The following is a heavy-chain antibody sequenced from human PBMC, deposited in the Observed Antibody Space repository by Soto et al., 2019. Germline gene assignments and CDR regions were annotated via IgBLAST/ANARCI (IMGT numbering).Heavy chain of an antibody. J-gene: IGHJ5*02. CDR2: IYATGTT. CDR1: GASISGSY. D-gene: IGHD1-1*01. Sequence: SETLSLTCTVSGASISGSYWSGIRKSAGKGLEWIGRIYATGTTDYNPSLKSRVMMSVDTSKKQFSLKLRPVTAADTAVYYCVRDGTKTLRDWFDPWGQGTSVT. V-gene: IGHV4-4*07. CDR3: VRDGTKTLRDWFDP.